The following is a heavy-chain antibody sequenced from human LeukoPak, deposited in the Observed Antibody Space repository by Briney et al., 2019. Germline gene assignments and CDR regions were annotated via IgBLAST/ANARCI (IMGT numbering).Heavy chain of an antibody. V-gene: IGHV1-8*01. Sequence: ASVKVSCKASGYTFTSYDINWVRQATGQGLEWMGWMNPNSGHTGYAQKFQGRVTMTRNTSISTAYMELSSLRSEDTAVYYCARGFGVVTMVGGNWFDPWGQGTLVTVSS. CDR2: MNPNSGHT. CDR3: ARGFGVVTMVGGNWFDP. J-gene: IGHJ5*02. CDR1: GYTFTSYD. D-gene: IGHD3-3*01.